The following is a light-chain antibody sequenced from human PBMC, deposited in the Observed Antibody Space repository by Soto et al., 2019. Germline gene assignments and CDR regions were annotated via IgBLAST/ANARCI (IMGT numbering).Light chain of an antibody. CDR1: ETIYRW. V-gene: IGKV1-5*03. J-gene: IGKJ2*01. CDR2: RAS. CDR3: QQSSSYSYT. Sequence: DIQMTQSPSTLSASVGDRVTFTCRASETIYRWLAWYQQKPGKAPKLLIYRASTLESEVPSRFSGSGSGTEFTLTISNVQPDDSATYYCQQSSSYSYTFGQGTKVDTK.